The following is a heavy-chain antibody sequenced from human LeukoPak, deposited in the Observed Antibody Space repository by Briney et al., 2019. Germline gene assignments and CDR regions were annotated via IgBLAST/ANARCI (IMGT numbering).Heavy chain of an antibody. J-gene: IGHJ3*02. CDR3: AKGPLVTFDI. CDR1: GFTFSSYG. Sequence: GGSLRLSCAASGFTFSSYGMHWVRQAPGKGLEWVAFIRYDGSNKYYADSVKGRFTISRDNSKNTLYLQMNSLRVEDTAVYHCAKGPLVTFDIWGQGTMVTVSS. V-gene: IGHV3-30*02. D-gene: IGHD2-8*02. CDR2: IRYDGSNK.